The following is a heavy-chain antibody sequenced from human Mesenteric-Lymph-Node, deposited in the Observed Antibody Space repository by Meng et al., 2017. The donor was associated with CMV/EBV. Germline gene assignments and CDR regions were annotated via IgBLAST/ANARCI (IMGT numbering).Heavy chain of an antibody. CDR2: ISSGGSTI. CDR1: GFIVISSE. V-gene: IGHV3-11*01. Sequence: GGSLRLSCAASGFIVISSEKSWVRQAPGKGLEWLSYISSGGSTIYYADSVKGRFTISRDNAKNSLFLQMNSLRADDTAVYYCATNYDFFSGYSHQFYYGMDVWGHGTTVTVSS. CDR3: ATNYDFFSGYSHQFYYGMDV. J-gene: IGHJ6*02. D-gene: IGHD3-3*01.